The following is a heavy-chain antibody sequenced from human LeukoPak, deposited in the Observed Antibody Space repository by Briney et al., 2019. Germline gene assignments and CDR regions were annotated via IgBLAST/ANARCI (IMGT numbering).Heavy chain of an antibody. CDR2: INPKSGGT. CDR1: GYTFTDYY. D-gene: IGHD1-26*01. CDR3: ARELSGSYGTLDY. J-gene: IGHJ4*02. Sequence: ASVKVSCKASGYTFTDYYIHWVRQAPGQGLEWMGWINPKSGGTSYAQNFQGRVTMTRDTSIRTAYMELSRLRSDDTAVYYCARELSGSYGTLDYWGQGTLVSV. V-gene: IGHV1-2*02.